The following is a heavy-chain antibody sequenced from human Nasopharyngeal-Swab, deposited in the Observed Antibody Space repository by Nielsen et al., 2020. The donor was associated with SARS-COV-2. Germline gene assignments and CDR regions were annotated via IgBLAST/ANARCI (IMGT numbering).Heavy chain of an antibody. CDR2: ISYDGSNK. D-gene: IGHD3-22*01. Sequence: GGSLRLSCAASGFTFSSYAMHWVRQAPGKGLEWVAVISYDGSNKYYADSVKGRFTISRDNSKNTLYLQMNSLRAEDTAVYYCARVYYDSSGTILDYWGQGTLVTVSS. V-gene: IGHV3-30-3*01. CDR1: GFTFSSYA. CDR3: ARVYYDSSGTILDY. J-gene: IGHJ4*02.